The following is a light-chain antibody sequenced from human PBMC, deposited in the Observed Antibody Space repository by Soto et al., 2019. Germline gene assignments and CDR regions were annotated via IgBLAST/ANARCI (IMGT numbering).Light chain of an antibody. V-gene: IGLV2-14*01. CDR1: SSDVGDYNY. J-gene: IGLJ1*01. CDR2: DVS. CDR3: SSYTSSTTRV. Sequence: QSVLTQPASVSGSPGQSITISCTGTSSDVGDYNYVSWYQQHPGKAPKLMIYDVSNRPSGVSNRFSGSKSGSTASLTISGLQAEDEADYYCSSYTSSTTRVFGTGIKVTVL.